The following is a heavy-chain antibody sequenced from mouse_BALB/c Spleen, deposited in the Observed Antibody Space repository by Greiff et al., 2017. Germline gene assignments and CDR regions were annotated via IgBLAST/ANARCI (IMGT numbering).Heavy chain of an antibody. V-gene: IGHV3-2*02. CDR2: ISYSGST. J-gene: IGHJ1*01. CDR1: GYSITSDYA. D-gene: IGHD1-1*01. Sequence: VQLQQSGPGLVKPSQSLSLTCTVTGYSITSDYAWNWIRQFPGNKLEWMGYISYSGSTSYNPSLKSRISITRDTSKNQFFLQLNSVTTEDTATYYCASSYYGSSPYWYFDVWGAGTTVTVSS. CDR3: ASSYYGSSPYWYFDV.